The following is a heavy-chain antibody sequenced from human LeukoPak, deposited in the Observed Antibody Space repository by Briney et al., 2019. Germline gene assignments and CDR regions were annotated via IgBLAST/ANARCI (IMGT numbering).Heavy chain of an antibody. V-gene: IGHV4-34*01. Sequence: SETLSLTCAVYGGSFSGYYWSWIRQPPGKGLEWIGSIYYSGSTYYNPSLKCRVTISVDTSKNQFSLKLSSVTAADTAVYYCASLLRYFDWLSCFDYWGQGTLVTVSS. CDR2: IYYSGST. CDR1: GGSFSGYY. CDR3: ASLLRYFDWLSCFDY. J-gene: IGHJ4*02. D-gene: IGHD3-9*01.